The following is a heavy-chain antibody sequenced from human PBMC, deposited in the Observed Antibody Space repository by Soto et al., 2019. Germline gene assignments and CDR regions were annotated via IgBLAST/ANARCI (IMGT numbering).Heavy chain of an antibody. CDR2: IYHSAST. J-gene: IGHJ5*02. CDR1: GGSISSGVYY. CDR3: AEAMNPASSYNWFDP. V-gene: IGHV4-30-4*01. Sequence: SETRSLTGTPAGGSISSGVYYWSWIRQAPGKGLEWIGYIYHSASTYYSRSLKSQSTISADTSKNQFSLKLSSVTAADTAVYYCAEAMNPASSYNWFDPWGQGTLVTVSS. D-gene: IGHD2-21*01.